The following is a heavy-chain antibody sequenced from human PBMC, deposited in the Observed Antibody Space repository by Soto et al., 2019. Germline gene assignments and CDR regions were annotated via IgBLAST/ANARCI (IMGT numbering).Heavy chain of an antibody. D-gene: IGHD2-2*01. Sequence: QVQLVQSGAEVKKPGSSVKVSCKASGGTFGSYAISWVRQAPGQGLEWMGGIIPIPGTANYAQEFQGRVTIAADESTSTAYMELSSLRSEDMAVYYCARSQGSSTSLEIYYYYYYGMDVWGQGTTVTVSS. CDR3: ARSQGSSTSLEIYYYYYYGMDV. CDR2: IIPIPGTA. V-gene: IGHV1-69*01. J-gene: IGHJ6*02. CDR1: GGTFGSYA.